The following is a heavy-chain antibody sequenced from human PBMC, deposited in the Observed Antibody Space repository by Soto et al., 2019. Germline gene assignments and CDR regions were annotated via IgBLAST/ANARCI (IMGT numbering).Heavy chain of an antibody. Sequence: GGSLRLSCAASGFTFSSYEMNWVRQAPGKGLEWVSYISSSGSTIYYADSVKGRFTISRDNAKNSLYLQMNSLRAEDTAVYYCARDRDYYDSSGYYSRLVNWFDPWGQGTLVTVSS. CDR1: GFTFSSYE. D-gene: IGHD3-22*01. V-gene: IGHV3-48*03. CDR2: ISSSGSTI. CDR3: ARDRDYYDSSGYYSRLVNWFDP. J-gene: IGHJ5*02.